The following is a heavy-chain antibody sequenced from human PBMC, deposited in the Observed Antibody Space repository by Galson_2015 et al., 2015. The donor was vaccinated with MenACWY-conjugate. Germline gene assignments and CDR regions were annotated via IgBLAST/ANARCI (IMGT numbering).Heavy chain of an antibody. Sequence: SLRLSCAASGFTFSSNSMNWVRQAPGKGLEWISYITSSSSTIYYADSVKGRFTISRDNAKNSLYLQMNSLRAEDTAVYYCARVIESASRINSNWFDPWGQGTLVTVSS. J-gene: IGHJ5*02. V-gene: IGHV3-48*01. CDR3: ARVIESASRINSNWFDP. D-gene: IGHD2/OR15-2a*01. CDR2: ITSSSSTI. CDR1: GFTFSSNS.